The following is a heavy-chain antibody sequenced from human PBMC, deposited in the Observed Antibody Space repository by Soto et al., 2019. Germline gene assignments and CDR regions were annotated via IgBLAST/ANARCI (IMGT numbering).Heavy chain of an antibody. D-gene: IGHD6-6*01. CDR3: ARKVSSSEEDAFDI. CDR2: IYYSGST. J-gene: IGHJ3*02. CDR1: GGSISSYY. Sequence: PSETLSLTCTVSGGSISSYYWSWIRQPPGKGLEWIGYIYYSGSTNYNPSLKSRVTISVDTSKNQFSLKLSSVTAADTAVYYCARKVSSSEEDAFDIWGQGTMVTVSS. V-gene: IGHV4-59*01.